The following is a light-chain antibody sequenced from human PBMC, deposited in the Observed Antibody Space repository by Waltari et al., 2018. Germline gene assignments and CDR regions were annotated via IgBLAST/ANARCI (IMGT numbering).Light chain of an antibody. CDR1: QSLLYASNNKKY. CDR3: QQYYRTPLT. J-gene: IGKJ4*01. CDR2: WAS. Sequence: DIVMTQSPDSLAVSLGERASINCRSSQSLLYASNNKKYLAWYQQKPGKPPKVLIYWASPRKSGVPDRFRGSGYGTDFTLTISSLQAEDVAVYYCQQYYRTPLTFGGGTKVVI. V-gene: IGKV4-1*01.